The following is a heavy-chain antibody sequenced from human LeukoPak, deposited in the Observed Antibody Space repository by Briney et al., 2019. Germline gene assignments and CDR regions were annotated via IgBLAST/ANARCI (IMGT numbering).Heavy chain of an antibody. Sequence: GGSLRLSCAASGFTFSSYAMSWVRQAPGKGLEWVSAISGSGGGTDYAGSVKGRFTISRDNSKNTLYLQMNSLRAEDTAVYYCAKTGITVYYFDYWGQGTLVTVSS. CDR1: GFTFSSYA. V-gene: IGHV3-23*01. CDR3: AKTGITVYYFDY. D-gene: IGHD1-1*01. CDR2: ISGSGGGT. J-gene: IGHJ4*02.